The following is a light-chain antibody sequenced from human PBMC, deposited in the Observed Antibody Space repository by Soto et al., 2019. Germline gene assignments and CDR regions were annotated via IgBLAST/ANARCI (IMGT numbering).Light chain of an antibody. CDR2: AAS. V-gene: IGKV1-39*01. J-gene: IGKJ1*01. Sequence: DIQMTQSPSSLSAPVGDRVTITCRASKSISNYLNWYQQKPGKAPKLLIYAASSMQSGVPSRFSGSGSETDFTLTISSLQPDDSATYYCQQSFSPLWTFGQGTKVEV. CDR3: QQSFSPLWT. CDR1: KSISNY.